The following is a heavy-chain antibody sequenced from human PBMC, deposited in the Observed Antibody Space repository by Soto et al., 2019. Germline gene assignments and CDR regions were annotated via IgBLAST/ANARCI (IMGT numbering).Heavy chain of an antibody. CDR1: GGSISSGDYY. Sequence: SETLSLTCTVSGGSISSGDYYWSWIRQPPGKGLEWIGYIYYSGSTYYNPSLKSRVTISVDTSKNQFSLKLSSVTAADTAVYYCARGWNDYYGSGREDHFGYWGQGTLVTVSS. CDR2: IYYSGST. CDR3: ARGWNDYYGSGREDHFGY. V-gene: IGHV4-30-4*01. D-gene: IGHD3-10*01. J-gene: IGHJ4*02.